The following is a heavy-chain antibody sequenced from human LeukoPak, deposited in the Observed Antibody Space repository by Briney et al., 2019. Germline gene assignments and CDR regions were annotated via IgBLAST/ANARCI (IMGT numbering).Heavy chain of an antibody. D-gene: IGHD2-2*02. V-gene: IGHV3-64*01. CDR3: ARSRYCSTITCYTSPNWFDP. Sequence: GGSLRLSCAASGFTFSTYAMHWVRQSPGKGLEYISAISYDGSSTYYANSVKGRFTISRDNSKNTLYLQTGSLRAEDMAVYYCARSRYCSTITCYTSPNWFDPWGQGTLVTVSS. CDR2: ISYDGSST. J-gene: IGHJ5*02. CDR1: GFTFSTYA.